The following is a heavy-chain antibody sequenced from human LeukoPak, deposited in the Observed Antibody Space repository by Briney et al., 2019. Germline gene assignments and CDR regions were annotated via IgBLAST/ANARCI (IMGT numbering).Heavy chain of an antibody. CDR1: GFTFSSYG. D-gene: IGHD3-22*01. CDR3: ASALHRHSCCYYNYHFDY. Sequence: GRSLRLSCEASGFTFSSYGMHSVRQSAGKGLEWVAVTSYDGRVQSYADSVNGRFTISTDNSKNTLYLQMSSLRSEDTAVYFCASALHRHSCCYYNYHFDYWGQGTLVTVSS. CDR2: TSYDGRVQ. V-gene: IGHV3-30*03. J-gene: IGHJ4*02.